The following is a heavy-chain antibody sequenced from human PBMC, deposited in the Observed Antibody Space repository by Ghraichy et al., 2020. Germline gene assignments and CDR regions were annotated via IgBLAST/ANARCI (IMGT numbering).Heavy chain of an antibody. CDR1: GFTFSSYS. J-gene: IGHJ4*02. CDR3: ASGTSATGYYDFWSGPFDY. V-gene: IGHV3-21*01. D-gene: IGHD3-3*01. CDR2: ISSSSSYI. Sequence: GSLRLSCAASGFTFSSYSMNWVRQAPGKGLEWVSSISSSSSYIYYADSVKGRFTISRDNAKNSLYLQMNSLRAEDTAVYYCASGTSATGYYDFWSGPFDYWGQGTLVTVSS.